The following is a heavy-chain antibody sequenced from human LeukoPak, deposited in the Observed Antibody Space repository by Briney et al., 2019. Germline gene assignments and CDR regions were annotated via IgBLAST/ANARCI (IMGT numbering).Heavy chain of an antibody. CDR3: ATVMAGIAAAGSYGMDV. CDR1: GYTFTSYY. V-gene: IGHV1-46*01. J-gene: IGHJ6*02. Sequence: GASVKVSCKASGYTFTSYYMHWVRQAPGQGLEWMGIINPSGGSTSYAQKFQGRVTMTRDMSTSTVYMELSSLRSEDTAVYYCATVMAGIAAAGSYGMDVWGQGTTVTVSS. CDR2: INPSGGST. D-gene: IGHD6-13*01.